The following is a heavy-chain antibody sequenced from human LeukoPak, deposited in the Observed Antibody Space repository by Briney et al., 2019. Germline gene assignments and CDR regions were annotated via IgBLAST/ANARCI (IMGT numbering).Heavy chain of an antibody. CDR1: GGSFSGFYY. J-gene: IGHJ3*02. Sequence: PSETLSLTCTVSGGSFSGFYYWGWIRQPPGKGLGWIGSIYSGGRIYYNPSLNSRVTISVDTSNNHLSLRVTSVTAADTAVYYCTRAPWAYGNYVHAFDIWGQGTMVTVSS. D-gene: IGHD3-16*01. V-gene: IGHV4-39*07. CDR3: TRAPWAYGNYVHAFDI. CDR2: IYSGGRI.